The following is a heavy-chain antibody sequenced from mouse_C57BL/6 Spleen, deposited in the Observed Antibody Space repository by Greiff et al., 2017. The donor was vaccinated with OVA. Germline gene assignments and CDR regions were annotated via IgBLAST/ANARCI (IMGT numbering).Heavy chain of an antibody. J-gene: IGHJ4*01. Sequence: EVKLQESGGDLVKPGGSLKLSCAASGFTFSSYGMSWVRQTPDKRLEWVATISSGGSYTYYPDSVKGRFTISRDNAKNTLYLQMSSLKSEDTAMYYCASPYYYGSSYGYAMDYWGQGTSVTVSS. CDR2: ISSGGSYT. CDR1: GFTFSSYG. CDR3: ASPYYYGSSYGYAMDY. V-gene: IGHV5-6*01. D-gene: IGHD1-1*01.